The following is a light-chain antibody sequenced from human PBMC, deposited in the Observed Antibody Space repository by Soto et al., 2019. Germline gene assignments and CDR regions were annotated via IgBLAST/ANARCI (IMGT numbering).Light chain of an antibody. CDR3: QQYNTFPLT. CDR2: NAS. Sequence: DIQMTQSPSTLSASVGDRVTITCRARRPIDNWLAWYQQKPGKAPKLLISNASTLKSGVPSRFSGSGSGTEFTFTISSLQSDDFATYYSQQYNTFPLTFGGGTRMEIK. J-gene: IGKJ4*01. V-gene: IGKV1-5*01. CDR1: RPIDNW.